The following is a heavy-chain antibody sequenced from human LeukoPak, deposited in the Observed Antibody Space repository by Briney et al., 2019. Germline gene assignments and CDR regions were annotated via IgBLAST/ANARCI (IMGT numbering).Heavy chain of an antibody. J-gene: IGHJ1*01. CDR1: GFTFSTYW. V-gene: IGHV3-74*01. D-gene: IGHD3-22*01. CDR3: AGAPSEIGGYYPEYFRH. Sequence: GGSLRLSCAASGFTFSTYWMHWVRQAPGKGLVWVSRIKSDGGTNYADSVKGRFTISRDNAKKTVSLQMNSLRPEDTGVYYCAGAPSEIGGYYPEYFRHWGQGTLVTVSS. CDR2: IKSDGGT.